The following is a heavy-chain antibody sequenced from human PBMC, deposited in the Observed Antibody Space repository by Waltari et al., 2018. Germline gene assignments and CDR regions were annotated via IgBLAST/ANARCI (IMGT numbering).Heavy chain of an antibody. J-gene: IGHJ5*02. D-gene: IGHD3-10*01. V-gene: IGHV1-46*01. CDR1: GYTFTSYY. CDR2: INPSGGST. Sequence: QVQLVQSGAEVKKPGASVKVSCKASGYTFTSYYMHWVRQAPGQGLEWMGIINPSGGSTSYAQKFQGRVTMTRDTSTSTVYMVLSSLRSEDTAVYYCARVGYYYGAGSPHNWFDPWGQGTPVTV. CDR3: ARVGYYYGAGSPHNWFDP.